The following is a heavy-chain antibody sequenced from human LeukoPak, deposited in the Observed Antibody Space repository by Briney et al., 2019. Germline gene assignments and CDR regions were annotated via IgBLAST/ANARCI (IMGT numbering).Heavy chain of an antibody. CDR3: ARASRLYCGPTSCFYEGFDY. Sequence: PSETLSLTCAVYGGFDIYYWTIVRQPPGKGLEWIGETTFRGKTNYNPSLKGRVTISVDRTTQQFSLKLTSVTVADTALYYCARASRLYCGPTSCFYEGFDYWGQGTSVTVSS. V-gene: IGHV4-34*01. CDR1: GGFDIYY. CDR2: TTFRGKT. D-gene: IGHD2-21*01. J-gene: IGHJ4*02.